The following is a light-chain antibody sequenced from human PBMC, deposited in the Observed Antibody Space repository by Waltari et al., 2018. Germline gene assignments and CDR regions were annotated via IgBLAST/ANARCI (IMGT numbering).Light chain of an antibody. CDR1: HNIDNL. J-gene: IGKJ1*01. CDR2: TAS. Sequence: DIQMTQSPSTLSASVGDRVTITCRANHNIDNLVAWYQHKPGKAPTRLIHTASSLEGGAPSRFSGSGSGTDFTLTISSLQPDDFATYYCQQYVSYSFGPGTKVEI. CDR3: QQYVSYS. V-gene: IGKV1-5*03.